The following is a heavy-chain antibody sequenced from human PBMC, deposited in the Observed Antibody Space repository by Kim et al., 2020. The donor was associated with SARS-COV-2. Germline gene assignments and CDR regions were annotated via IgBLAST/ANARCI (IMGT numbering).Heavy chain of an antibody. Sequence: GGSLRLSCAASGFTFSSYGMHWVRQAPGKGLEWVAVISYDGSNKYYADSVKGRFTISRDNSKNTLYLQMNSLRAEDTAVYYCAKDGAYYYGSRERYYYYYGMDVWGQGTTVTVSS. J-gene: IGHJ6*02. V-gene: IGHV3-30*18. CDR3: AKDGAYYYGSRERYYYYYGMDV. CDR1: GFTFSSYG. CDR2: ISYDGSNK. D-gene: IGHD3-10*01.